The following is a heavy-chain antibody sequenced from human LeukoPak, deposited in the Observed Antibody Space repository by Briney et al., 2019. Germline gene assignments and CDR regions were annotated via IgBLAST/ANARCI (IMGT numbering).Heavy chain of an antibody. Sequence: ASVKVSCKASGYTFTSYDINWVRQATGQGLEWMGWMNPNSGNTGYAQKFQGRATMTRNTSISTAYMELSSLRSEDTAVYYCARPLNYDILTGYYTPDAFDIWGQGTMVTVSS. V-gene: IGHV1-8*01. CDR3: ARPLNYDILTGYYTPDAFDI. J-gene: IGHJ3*02. D-gene: IGHD3-9*01. CDR1: GYTFTSYD. CDR2: MNPNSGNT.